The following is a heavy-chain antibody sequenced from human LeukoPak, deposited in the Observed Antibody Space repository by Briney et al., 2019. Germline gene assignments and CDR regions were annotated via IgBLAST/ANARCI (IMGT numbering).Heavy chain of an antibody. CDR1: GGSFSGYY. CDR2: INHSGSP. CDR3: ARGQQWLVYYFDY. J-gene: IGHJ4*02. D-gene: IGHD6-19*01. V-gene: IGHV4-34*01. Sequence: SETLSLTCAVYGGSFSGYYWSWIRQPPGKGLEWIGEINHSGSPNYNPSLKSRVTISVDTSKNQFSLKLSSATAADTAVYYCARGQQWLVYYFDYWGQGTLVTVSS.